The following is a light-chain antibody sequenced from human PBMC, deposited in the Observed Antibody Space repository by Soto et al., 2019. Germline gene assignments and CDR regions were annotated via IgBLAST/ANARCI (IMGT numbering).Light chain of an antibody. V-gene: IGKV4-1*01. J-gene: IGKJ4*01. CDR2: WAS. Sequence: IVMTQSPDSLAVSLGERTTIHCKSSQSLLFSTNNKNYCAWYQQKPGQPPKLLIYWASTRESGVPDRFNGSGSGTDFTLTISSLQAEDVAVYYCQQYYSTPLTFGGGTKVEI. CDR3: QQYYSTPLT. CDR1: QSLLFSTNNKNY.